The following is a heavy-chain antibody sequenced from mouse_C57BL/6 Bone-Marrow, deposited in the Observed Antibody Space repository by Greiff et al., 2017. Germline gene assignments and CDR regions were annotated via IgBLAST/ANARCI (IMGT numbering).Heavy chain of an antibody. J-gene: IGHJ2*01. CDR3: ARRETAQATFFDY. V-gene: IGHV1-55*01. D-gene: IGHD3-2*02. Sequence: VQLQQPGAELVKPGASVKMSCKASGYTFTSYWITWVKRRPGQGLEWIGDIYPGSGSTNYNEKFKSKATLTVDTSSSTAYMQLSSLTSEDSAVYYCARRETAQATFFDYWGQGTTLTVSS. CDR1: GYTFTSYW. CDR2: IYPGSGST.